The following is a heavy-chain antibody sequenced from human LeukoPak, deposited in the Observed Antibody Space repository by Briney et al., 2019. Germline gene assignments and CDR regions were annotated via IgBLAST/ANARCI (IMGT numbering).Heavy chain of an antibody. Sequence: GGSLRLSCTASGFTFSTYWMHWVRQAPGKGLVWVSRITSDGSSTTYADSVKGRFTISRDNAKSTVYLEMNSLGAEDTALYYCARGGYYDSSGYRYYFDYWGQGTLVTVSS. J-gene: IGHJ4*02. V-gene: IGHV3-74*01. D-gene: IGHD3-22*01. CDR2: ITSDGSST. CDR3: ARGGYYDSSGYRYYFDY. CDR1: GFTFSTYW.